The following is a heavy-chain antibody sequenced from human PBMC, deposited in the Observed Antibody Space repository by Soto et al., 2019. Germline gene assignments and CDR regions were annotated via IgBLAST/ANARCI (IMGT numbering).Heavy chain of an antibody. D-gene: IGHD6-19*01. Sequence: PVGSLRLSCAASGFTFSSYAMSWVRQAPGKGLEWVSAISGSGGSTYYADSVKGRFTISRDNSKNTLYLQMNSLRAEDTAVYYCAKDLYPRSVAGTHYWGQGTLVTVSS. J-gene: IGHJ4*02. CDR1: GFTFSSYA. CDR2: ISGSGGST. V-gene: IGHV3-23*01. CDR3: AKDLYPRSVAGTHY.